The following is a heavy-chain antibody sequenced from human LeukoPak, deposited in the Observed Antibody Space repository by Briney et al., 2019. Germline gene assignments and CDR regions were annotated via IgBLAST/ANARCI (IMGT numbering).Heavy chain of an antibody. D-gene: IGHD5-12*01. CDR3: ARDLYSGYDEAGDY. CDR1: GGSINSGGHY. Sequence: SQTLSLTCAVPGGSINSGGHYWSWIRQHPGKGLEWIGYIYYSGSTYYNPSLKSRVTISVDTSKNQFSLKLTSVTAADTAVYYCARDLYSGYDEAGDYWGQGILVTVSS. J-gene: IGHJ4*02. V-gene: IGHV4-31*11. CDR2: IYYSGST.